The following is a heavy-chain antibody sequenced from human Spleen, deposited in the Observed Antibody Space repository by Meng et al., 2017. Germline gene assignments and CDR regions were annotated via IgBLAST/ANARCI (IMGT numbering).Heavy chain of an antibody. CDR1: GGSFSDYY. Sequence: QGHLHQWGEGLLTLSGTLSLTWVVSGGSFSDYYWSWIRQPPGKGLGWIGEINHSGSTNYNPSLESRATISVDTSQNNLSLKLSSVTAADSAVYYCARGPTTMAHDFDYWGQGTLVTVSS. CDR3: ARGPTTMAHDFDY. V-gene: IGHV4-34*01. D-gene: IGHD4-11*01. CDR2: INHSGST. J-gene: IGHJ4*02.